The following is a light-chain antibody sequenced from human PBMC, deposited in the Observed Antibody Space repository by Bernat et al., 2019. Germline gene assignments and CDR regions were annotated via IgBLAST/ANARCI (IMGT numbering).Light chain of an antibody. Sequence: QSALTQPASVSGSPGHSITISCTGTSSDVGGYNYVSWYQHHPGKAPKLLIYDVTDRPSGVSDLFYGSKSGNTASLTISELQAEDEADYYCGTYSYSRTLVFGGGTRVTV. J-gene: IGLJ2*01. V-gene: IGLV2-14*03. CDR3: GTYSYSRTLV. CDR2: DVT. CDR1: SSDVGGYNY.